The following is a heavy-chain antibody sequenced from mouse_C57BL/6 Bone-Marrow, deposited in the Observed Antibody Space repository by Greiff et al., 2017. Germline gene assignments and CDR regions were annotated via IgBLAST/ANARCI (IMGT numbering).Heavy chain of an antibody. J-gene: IGHJ4*01. Sequence: EVKVVESGGGLVKPGGSLKLSCAASGFTFSDYGMHWVRQAPEKGLEWVAYISSGSSTIYYADTVKGRFTISRDNAKNTLFLQMTSLRSEDTAMYYCARPDFGYAMDYWGQGTSGTVSS. CDR1: GFTFSDYG. CDR3: ARPDFGYAMDY. V-gene: IGHV5-17*01. CDR2: ISSGSSTI.